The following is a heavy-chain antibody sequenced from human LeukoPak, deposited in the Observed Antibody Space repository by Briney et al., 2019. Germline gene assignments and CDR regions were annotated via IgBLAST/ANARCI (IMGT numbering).Heavy chain of an antibody. Sequence: PSETLSLTCTVSGGSISSGSYYWSWIRQPAGKGLEWIGRIYTSGSTNYNPSLKSRVTISVDTSKNQFSLKLSSVTAADTAVYYCARDKKYSSSYYMDVWGKGTTVTVSS. D-gene: IGHD6-13*01. CDR1: GGSISSGSYY. CDR3: ARDKKYSSSYYMDV. V-gene: IGHV4-61*02. CDR2: IYTSGST. J-gene: IGHJ6*03.